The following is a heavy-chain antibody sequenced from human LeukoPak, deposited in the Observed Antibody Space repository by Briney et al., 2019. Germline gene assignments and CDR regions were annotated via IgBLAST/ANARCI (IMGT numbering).Heavy chain of an antibody. Sequence: GRSLRLSCAASGFTFSSYGMHWVRQAPGKGLEWWAVISYDGSNKYYADSVKGRFTISRGNSKNTLYLQMNSLRAEDTAVYYCASLSPLFDYWGQGTLVTVSS. CDR1: GFTFSSYG. CDR2: ISYDGSNK. CDR3: ASLSPLFDY. J-gene: IGHJ4*02. V-gene: IGHV3-30*03.